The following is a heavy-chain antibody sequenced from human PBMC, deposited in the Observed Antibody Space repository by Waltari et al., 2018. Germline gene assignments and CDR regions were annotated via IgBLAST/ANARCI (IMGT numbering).Heavy chain of an antibody. CDR2: IFPRDSDT. J-gene: IGHJ3*01. CDR3: ARELIWPGELGPFDL. CDR1: GYSFSSYW. Sequence: EVQLVQSGTQVKKPGESLRISCKASGYSFSSYWIGWVRQMPGKGMEWMGIIFPRDSDTRYTQSSQGRVTISADKSTGTAYLQFSSLTASDTAMYFCARELIWPGELGPFDLWGQ. D-gene: IGHD1-26*01. V-gene: IGHV5-51*01.